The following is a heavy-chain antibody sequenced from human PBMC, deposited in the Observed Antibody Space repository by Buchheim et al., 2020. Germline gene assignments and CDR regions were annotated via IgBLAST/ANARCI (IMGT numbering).Heavy chain of an antibody. D-gene: IGHD3-9*01. J-gene: IGHJ6*02. CDR3: ARWQLRYFDWLSNIYYYYGMDV. Sequence: EVQLVESGGGLVQPGGSLRLSCAASGFTFSSYWMSWVRQAPGKGLEWVANIKQDGSEKYYVDSVKGRFTISRENAKHSLYLQMNSLRAEDTAVYYCARWQLRYFDWLSNIYYYYGMDVWGQGTT. V-gene: IGHV3-7*01. CDR1: GFTFSSYW. CDR2: IKQDGSEK.